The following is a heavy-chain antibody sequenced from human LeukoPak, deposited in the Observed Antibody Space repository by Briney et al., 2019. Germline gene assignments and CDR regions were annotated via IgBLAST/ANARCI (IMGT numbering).Heavy chain of an antibody. Sequence: PSQTLSLTCAISGDSVSSNSAAWNWIRQSPSRGLEWLGRTYYRSKWYNDYAVSVKSRITINPDTSKNQFSLQLNSVTPEDTAVYYCARGWVASFGYYSPRGAFDIWGQGTMVTVSS. J-gene: IGHJ3*02. D-gene: IGHD3-22*01. V-gene: IGHV6-1*01. CDR3: ARGWVASFGYYSPRGAFDI. CDR1: GDSVSSNSAA. CDR2: TYYRSKWYN.